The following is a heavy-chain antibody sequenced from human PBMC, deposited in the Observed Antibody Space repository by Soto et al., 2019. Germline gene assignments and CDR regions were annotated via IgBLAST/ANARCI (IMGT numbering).Heavy chain of an antibody. J-gene: IGHJ6*02. CDR2: ITSNGGNT. CDR1: GFTFSSYA. D-gene: IGHD2-21*01. CDR3: ARRIPFGYGMDV. Sequence: GRSLRLSCAASGFTFSSYAMHWVRQAPGKGLEYVSAITSNGGNTDYASSVKGRFTISRDNSKNTLYLQMGSLRAEDMAVYYCARRIPFGYGMDVWGQGNTVTGSS. V-gene: IGHV3-64*01.